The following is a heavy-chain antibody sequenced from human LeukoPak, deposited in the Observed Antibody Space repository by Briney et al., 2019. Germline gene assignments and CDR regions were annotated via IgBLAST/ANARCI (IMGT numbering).Heavy chain of an antibody. J-gene: IGHJ5*02. CDR3: ARDRYYRDSSGYSGGRWFDP. Sequence: PSETLSLTCTVSGGSISSYYWSWIRQPPGRGLEWIGYIYYSGSTNYNPSLKSRVTMSVDTSKNQFSLKLSSVTAADTAVYYCARDRYYRDSSGYSGGRWFDPWGQGTLVTVSS. V-gene: IGHV4-59*01. CDR2: IYYSGST. CDR1: GGSISSYY. D-gene: IGHD3-22*01.